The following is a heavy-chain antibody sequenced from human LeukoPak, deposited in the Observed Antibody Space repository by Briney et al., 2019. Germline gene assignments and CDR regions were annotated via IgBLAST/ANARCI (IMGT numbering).Heavy chain of an antibody. V-gene: IGHV1-2*02. CDR3: ASHDYYDSIRAFDY. D-gene: IGHD3-22*01. Sequence: GASVKVSCKASGYTITGYYMHWVRQAPGQGLEWMGWINPNSGGTNYAQKFQGRVTMTRDTSISTAYMELSRLRSDDTAVYYCASHDYYDSIRAFDYWGQGTLVTVSS. CDR2: INPNSGGT. CDR1: GYTITGYY. J-gene: IGHJ4*02.